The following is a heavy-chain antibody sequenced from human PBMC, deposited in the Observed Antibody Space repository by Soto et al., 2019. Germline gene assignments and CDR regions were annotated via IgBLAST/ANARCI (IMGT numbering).Heavy chain of an antibody. CDR1: GGSISSSNW. V-gene: IGHV4-4*02. CDR2: IYHSGST. Sequence: QVQLQESGPGLVKPSGTLSLTCAVSGGSISSSNWWSWVRQPPGKGLEWIGEIYHSGSTNYNPSLKIRVTISVDKSKNQSSLKLSSVTAADTAVYYCARHNRGDSYCYYYYYGIDVWVQGTTVTVSS. CDR3: ARHNRGDSYCYYYYYGIDV. D-gene: IGHD5-18*01. J-gene: IGHJ6*02.